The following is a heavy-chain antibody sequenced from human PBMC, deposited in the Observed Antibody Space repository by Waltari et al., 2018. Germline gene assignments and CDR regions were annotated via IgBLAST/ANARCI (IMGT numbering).Heavy chain of an antibody. CDR2: ISSSTTYI. V-gene: IGHV3-21*01. J-gene: IGHJ4*02. CDR1: GFILGRYS. CDR3: VSGGWGFYFDY. Sequence: EVQLVESGGGLVKPGGSLRLSCGASGFILGRYSMNRVRQAPGKGLEWVSAISSSTTYIHYADSVKGRFTISRDNAKNSLYLQMNSLRVEDTAVYYCVSGGWGFYFDYWGQGTVVTVSS. D-gene: IGHD7-27*01.